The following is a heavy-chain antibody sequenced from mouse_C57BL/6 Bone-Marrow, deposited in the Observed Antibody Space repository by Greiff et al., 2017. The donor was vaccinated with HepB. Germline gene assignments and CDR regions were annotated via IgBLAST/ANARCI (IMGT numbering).Heavy chain of an antibody. CDR3: ARWWYFDY. CDR1: GYAFSSSW. D-gene: IGHD1-1*02. CDR2: IYPGDGDT. Sequence: VQLQQSGPELVKPGASVKISCKASGYAFSSSWMNWVKQRPGKGLEWIGRIYPGDGDTNYNGKFKGKATLTADKSSSTAYMQLSSLTSEDSAVYFCARWWYFDYWGQGTTLTVSS. J-gene: IGHJ2*01. V-gene: IGHV1-82*01.